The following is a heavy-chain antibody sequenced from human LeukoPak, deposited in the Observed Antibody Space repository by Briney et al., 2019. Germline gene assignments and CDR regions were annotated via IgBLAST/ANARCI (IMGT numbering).Heavy chain of an antibody. CDR2: ISSSSSTI. D-gene: IGHD1-7*01. Sequence: GGSLRLSCAASGFTFSSYSMTWVRQAPGKGLEWVSYISSSSSTIYYADSVKGRFTISRDNAKNSLYLQMNSLRAEDTAVYYCARGENWNYEDYYYYGMDVWGQGTTVTVSS. J-gene: IGHJ6*02. CDR1: GFTFSSYS. V-gene: IGHV3-48*01. CDR3: ARGENWNYEDYYYYGMDV.